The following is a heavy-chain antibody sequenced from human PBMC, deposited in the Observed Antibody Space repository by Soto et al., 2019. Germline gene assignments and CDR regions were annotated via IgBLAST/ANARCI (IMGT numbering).Heavy chain of an antibody. CDR1: GYTFTGYY. D-gene: IGHD2-2*01. CDR2: INTYNGKT. J-gene: IGHJ4*02. Sequence: ASVKVSCKASGYTFTGYYMHWVRQAPGQGLEWMGWINTYNGKTDYPQSLQGRFTMTTDTSTNTAYMELRSLRSDDTIVYYCAIDRLHTRASITFDFWGQGVIVTVSS. V-gene: IGHV1-18*04. CDR3: AIDRLHTRASITFDF.